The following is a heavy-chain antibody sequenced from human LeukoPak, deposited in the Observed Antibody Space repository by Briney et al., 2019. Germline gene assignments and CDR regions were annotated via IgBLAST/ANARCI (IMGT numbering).Heavy chain of an antibody. CDR1: GGSISSYY. CDR2: IYYSGST. CDR3: AREDRNYYYMDV. J-gene: IGHJ6*03. V-gene: IGHV4-59*01. Sequence: PSETLSLTCTVSGGSISSYYWSWIRQPPGKGLEWIGYIYYSGSTNYNPSLKSRVTISVDTSKNQFSLKLSSVTAADTAVYYCAREDRNYYYMDVWGKGTTVTVSS. D-gene: IGHD2-15*01.